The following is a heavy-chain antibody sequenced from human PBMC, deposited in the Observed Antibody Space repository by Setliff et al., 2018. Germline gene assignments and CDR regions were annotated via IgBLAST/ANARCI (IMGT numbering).Heavy chain of an antibody. CDR3: ARMSGFMYMDV. D-gene: IGHD3-16*01. CDR2: IHYRGTT. CDR1: GASISSGTYY. Sequence: SETLSLTCTVSGASISSGTYYWAWIRQPPGKGLEWIGRIHYRGTTYSNASLASRLTISVDTAKNQFSLKLTSVTAADTAVYYCARMSGFMYMDVWGKGTPVTVSS. V-gene: IGHV4-39*01. J-gene: IGHJ6*03.